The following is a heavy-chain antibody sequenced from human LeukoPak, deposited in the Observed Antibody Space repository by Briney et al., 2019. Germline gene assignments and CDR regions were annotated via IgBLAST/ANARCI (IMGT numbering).Heavy chain of an antibody. Sequence: SETLSLTCTVYRGSFSGYYWSWIRQPPGKGLEWIGEINHSGSTNYNPSLKSRVTISLDTSKNQFSLNLSSVTAADTAVYYCARHIRLGYCSSTRCSVMDVWGKGTTVTVSS. J-gene: IGHJ6*04. V-gene: IGHV4-34*01. D-gene: IGHD2-2*01. CDR2: INHSGST. CDR1: RGSFSGYY. CDR3: ARHIRLGYCSSTRCSVMDV.